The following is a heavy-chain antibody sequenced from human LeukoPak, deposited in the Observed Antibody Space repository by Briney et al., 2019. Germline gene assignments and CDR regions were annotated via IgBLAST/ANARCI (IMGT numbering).Heavy chain of an antibody. D-gene: IGHD5-18*01. CDR2: IYHSGST. J-gene: IGHJ4*02. CDR3: ARGGYSYGFYDY. Sequence: SETLSLTCAVSGGSISSGGYSWSWIRQPPGKGLEWIGYIYHSGSTYYNPSLKSRVTISVDRSKNQFSLKLSSVTAADTAVYYCARGGYSYGFYDYWGQGTLVTVSS. CDR1: GGSISSGGYS. V-gene: IGHV4-30-2*01.